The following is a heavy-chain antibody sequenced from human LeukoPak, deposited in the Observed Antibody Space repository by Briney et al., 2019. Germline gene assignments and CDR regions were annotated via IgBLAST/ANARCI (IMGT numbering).Heavy chain of an antibody. Sequence: ASVKVSCKASGYTFTGYYMHWVRQAPGQGLEWMGWINPNSGGTNYAQKFQGRVTMTRDTSISTAYMELSRLRSDDTAVYYCPRGPGGWYGSYWFDPWGQGTLVTVSS. CDR2: INPNSGGT. CDR1: GYTFTGYY. V-gene: IGHV1-2*02. D-gene: IGHD6-19*01. CDR3: PRGPGGWYGSYWFDP. J-gene: IGHJ5*02.